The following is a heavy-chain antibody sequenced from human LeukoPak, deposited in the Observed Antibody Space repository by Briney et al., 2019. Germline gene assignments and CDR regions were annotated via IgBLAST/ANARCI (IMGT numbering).Heavy chain of an antibody. CDR1: GYTFTGYY. V-gene: IGHV1-2*02. CDR3: ARSLAGYSTFDY. Sequence: ASVKVSFKASGYTFTGYYMHWVRQAPGQGLEWMGWINPNSGGTNYAQKIQGRVTMTRDTSISTAYMELSRLRSDDTAVYYCARSLAGYSTFDYWGQGTLVTVSS. D-gene: IGHD3-9*01. CDR2: INPNSGGT. J-gene: IGHJ4*02.